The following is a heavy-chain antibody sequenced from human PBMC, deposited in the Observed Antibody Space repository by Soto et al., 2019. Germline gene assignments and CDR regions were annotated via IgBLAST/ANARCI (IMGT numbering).Heavy chain of an antibody. CDR3: ARDGISSGGSVNWFDP. J-gene: IGHJ5*02. CDR1: GGSISSGDYY. V-gene: IGHV4-30-4*01. D-gene: IGHD2-15*01. CDR2: IYYSGST. Sequence: PSETLSLTCTVSGGSISSGDYYWSWIRQPPGKGLEWIGYIYYSGSTYYNPSLKSRVTISVDTSKNQFSLKLSSVTAADKAVYYCARDGISSGGSVNWFDPWGQGNLVTVSS.